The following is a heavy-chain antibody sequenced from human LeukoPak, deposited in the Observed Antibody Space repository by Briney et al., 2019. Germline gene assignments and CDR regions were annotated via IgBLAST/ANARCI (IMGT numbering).Heavy chain of an antibody. J-gene: IGHJ4*02. D-gene: IGHD3-22*01. CDR3: ARYDSSGYYFDY. Sequence: SETLSLTCTVSGGSISSYYWSWMRQPPGKGLEWIGYIYYSGTTSYNPSLKSRVTISVDTSKNQFSLKLSSVTAADTAVYYCARYDSSGYYFDYWGQGTLVTVPS. CDR2: IYYSGTT. CDR1: GGSISSYY. V-gene: IGHV4-59*13.